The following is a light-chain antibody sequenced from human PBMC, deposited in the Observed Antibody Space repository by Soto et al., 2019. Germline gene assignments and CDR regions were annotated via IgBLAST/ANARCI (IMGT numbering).Light chain of an antibody. CDR1: SSNIGSNT. V-gene: IGLV1-44*01. CDR3: AAGDDSLNGVV. CDR2: TNN. J-gene: IGLJ2*01. Sequence: QSVLTQPPSASGTPGQRVTISCSGSSSNIGSNTVDWYQQLPGTAPKLLIYTNNQRPSGVPDRFSGSKSGTSASLAISGLLSEDEADYYCAAGDDSLNGVVFGGGTKLTVL.